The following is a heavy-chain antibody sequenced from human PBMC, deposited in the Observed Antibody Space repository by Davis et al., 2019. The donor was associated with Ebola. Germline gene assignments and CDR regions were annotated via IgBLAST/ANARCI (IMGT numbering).Heavy chain of an antibody. V-gene: IGHV3-9*01. J-gene: IGHJ6*04. CDR2: ISWNSGHR. Sequence: GGSLRPSCTAPGFTFDDYPMHWVRQAPGKGLEWVSGISWNSGHRDYAESVKGRFTISRDNAKSSLYLQMNSLRAEDTALYYCVKDGHASGSPYNGDPVYYYGLDVWGKGTTVTVSS. CDR3: VKDGHASGSPYNGDPVYYYGLDV. CDR1: GFTFDDYP. D-gene: IGHD3-10*01.